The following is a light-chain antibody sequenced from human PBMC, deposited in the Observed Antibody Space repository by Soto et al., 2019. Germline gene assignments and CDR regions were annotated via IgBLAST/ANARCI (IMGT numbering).Light chain of an antibody. CDR2: AAY. Sequence: DIQMTQSPSSLSASVVDRVTITCRAIQGISNYLAWYQQKPVKVPKLLIYAAYTLQSGVPSRLSGSGSGTDFTLTISRLQPEDVETYYCQKYNDCTRKFGQGTRLEIK. V-gene: IGKV1-27*01. CDR3: QKYNDCTRK. CDR1: QGISNY. J-gene: IGKJ5*01.